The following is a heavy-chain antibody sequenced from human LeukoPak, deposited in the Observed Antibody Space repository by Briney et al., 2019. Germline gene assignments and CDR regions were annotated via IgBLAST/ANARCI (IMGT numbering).Heavy chain of an antibody. J-gene: IGHJ6*02. V-gene: IGHV4-61*01. CDR1: GGSVSSGSYY. D-gene: IGHD1-1*01. CDR3: ARGGTYYYYYGMDV. CDR2: IYYSGST. Sequence: PSETLSLTCTVSGGSVSSGSYYWSWIRQPPGKGLEWIGYIYYSGSTNYNPSLKSRVTISVDTSKNQFSLKLSSVTAADTAVYYCARGGTYYYYYGMDVWGQGTTVTVSS.